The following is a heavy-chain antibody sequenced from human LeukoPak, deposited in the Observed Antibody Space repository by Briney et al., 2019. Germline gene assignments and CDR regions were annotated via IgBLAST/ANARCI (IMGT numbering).Heavy chain of an antibody. D-gene: IGHD3-10*01. CDR3: ARHSPTYYDFDY. Sequence: PSETLSLTCTVSGGSISNYYWTWLRQPPGKGLEWIGYIFHSGSTKYNPSLQSRVTISVDTSKNRFSLKLSSVTAADTAVYYGARHSPTYYDFDYWGQGTLVTVSS. CDR2: IFHSGST. J-gene: IGHJ4*02. V-gene: IGHV4-59*08. CDR1: GGSISNYY.